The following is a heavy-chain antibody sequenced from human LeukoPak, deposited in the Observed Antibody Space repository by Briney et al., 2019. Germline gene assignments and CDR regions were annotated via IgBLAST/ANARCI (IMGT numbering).Heavy chain of an antibody. D-gene: IGHD3-22*01. CDR3: ARRYFYDSSGYHLDY. V-gene: IGHV3-30*04. J-gene: IGHJ4*02. Sequence: GRSLRLSCAASGFTFSSYAMHWVRQAPGKGLEWVAVISYDGSNKYYADSVKGRFTISRDNSKNTLYLQMNSLRAEDTAVYYCARRYFYDSSGYHLDYWGQGTLVTVSS. CDR1: GFTFSSYA. CDR2: ISYDGSNK.